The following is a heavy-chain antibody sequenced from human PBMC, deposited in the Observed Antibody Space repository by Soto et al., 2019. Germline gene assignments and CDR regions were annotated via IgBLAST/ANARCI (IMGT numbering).Heavy chain of an antibody. V-gene: IGHV4-39*01. CDR2: IYYSGST. CDR1: GGSISSSSYY. Sequence: SETLSLTCTVSGGSISSSSYYWGWIRQPPGKGLEWIGSIYYSGSTYYNPSLKSRATISVDTSKNQFSLKLSSVTAADTAVYYCARSLYGDMYYYYSYMDVWGKGTTVPVSS. J-gene: IGHJ6*03. CDR3: ARSLYGDMYYYYSYMDV. D-gene: IGHD4-17*01.